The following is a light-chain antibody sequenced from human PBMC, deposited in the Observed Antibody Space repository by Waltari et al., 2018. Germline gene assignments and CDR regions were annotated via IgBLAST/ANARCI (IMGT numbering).Light chain of an antibody. CDR2: DNT. Sequence: QSVLTQPPSVSAAPGQRVTISCSGGSSNIGNNYVSWYRQFPGTAPKLLIYDNTKRPSGIPGRFSGSKSGTSATLDITGLQAGDEADYYCGTWDSSLSGAVFGGGTHLTVL. CDR3: GTWDSSLSGAV. J-gene: IGLJ7*01. CDR1: SSNIGNNY. V-gene: IGLV1-51*01.